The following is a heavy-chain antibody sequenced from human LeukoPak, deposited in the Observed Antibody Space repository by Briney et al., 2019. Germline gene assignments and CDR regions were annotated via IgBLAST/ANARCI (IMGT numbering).Heavy chain of an antibody. CDR3: ARAGGSTVSHSDY. D-gene: IGHD4-17*01. CDR1: GFTFSSYS. CDR2: ISSSTSYI. J-gene: IGHJ4*02. V-gene: IGHV3-21*01. Sequence: GGSLRLSCAASGFTFSSYSMNWIRQAPGKGLEWVSSISSSTSYIYYADSVKGRFTISKDNTKNSLYLQMNSLRAGDTAVYYCARAGGSTVSHSDYWGQGTLVTVSS.